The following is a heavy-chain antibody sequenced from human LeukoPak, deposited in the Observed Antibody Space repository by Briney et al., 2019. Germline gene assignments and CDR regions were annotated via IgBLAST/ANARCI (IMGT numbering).Heavy chain of an antibody. D-gene: IGHD3-22*01. CDR2: ITWNSDDR. CDR3: AKGGPYYDCPTDP. CDR1: GFTFDDYA. J-gene: IGHJ5*02. V-gene: IGHV3-9*01. Sequence: GGSLRLSCAASGFTFDDYAMHWVRQPPGKGLEWVAAITWNSDDRVYADSVKGRFTISRDNAQNSLYLQMNRLRPEDTALYYCAKGGPYYDCPTDPWGQGTLVTVSS.